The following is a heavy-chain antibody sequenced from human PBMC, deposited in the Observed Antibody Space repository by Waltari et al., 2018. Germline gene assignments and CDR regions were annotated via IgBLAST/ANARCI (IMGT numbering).Heavy chain of an antibody. CDR1: GYSFTSYW. CDR2: IYPGDSDT. Sequence: EVQLVQFGAEVKKPGESLKISCKGSGYSFTSYWIGWVRQMPGKGLEWMGIIYPGDSDTRYSPSFQDQVTISADKSISTAYLQWSSLKASDTAMYYCARHDILTGPYSVGNYYGMDVWGQGTTVTVSS. V-gene: IGHV5-51*01. J-gene: IGHJ6*02. CDR3: ARHDILTGPYSVGNYYGMDV. D-gene: IGHD3-9*01.